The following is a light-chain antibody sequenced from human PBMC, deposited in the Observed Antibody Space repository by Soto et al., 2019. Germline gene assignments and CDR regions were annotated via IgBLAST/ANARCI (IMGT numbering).Light chain of an antibody. CDR1: QSISDT. Sequence: ETVMTQSPATLSVSPGGRATLSCSASQSISDTLAWYQQKPGQAPRLLIHGASTRATGFPARFSGSGSGTDFTLTISSLQSEDFAVYYCQQYNNWPWTFGQGTKVGIK. V-gene: IGKV3-15*01. CDR3: QQYNNWPWT. CDR2: GAS. J-gene: IGKJ1*01.